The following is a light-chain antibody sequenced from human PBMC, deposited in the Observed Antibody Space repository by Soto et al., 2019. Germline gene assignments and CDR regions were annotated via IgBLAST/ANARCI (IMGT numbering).Light chain of an antibody. V-gene: IGLV2-23*01. Sequence: QSALTQPASVSGSPGQSITISCTGTSSDVGSYSLVSWYQQHPGKAPKLMIYEANKRPSGVSNRFSGSKSGNTASLTISGPQAEDEAEYYCSSYAGYSTSVVFGGGTQLTVL. CDR1: SSDVGSYSL. CDR3: SSYAGYSTSVV. J-gene: IGLJ2*01. CDR2: EAN.